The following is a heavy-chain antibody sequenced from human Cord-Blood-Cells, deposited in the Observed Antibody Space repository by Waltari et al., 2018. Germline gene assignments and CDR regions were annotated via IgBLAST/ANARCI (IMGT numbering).Heavy chain of an antibody. CDR2: IWYDGSNK. Sequence: QVQLVESGGGVVQPGRSLRLSCAASGFTFSSYGMHWVRQAPGKGLEWVAVIWYDGSNKYYADSVKGRFTISRDNSKNTLYLQMNSLRAEDTAVYYCARGPWGSGLDYWGQGTLVTVSS. CDR3: ARGPWGSGLDY. V-gene: IGHV3-33*01. CDR1: GFTFSSYG. J-gene: IGHJ4*02. D-gene: IGHD7-27*01.